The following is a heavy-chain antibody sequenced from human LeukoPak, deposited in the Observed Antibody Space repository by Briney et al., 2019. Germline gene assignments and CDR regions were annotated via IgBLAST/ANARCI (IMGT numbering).Heavy chain of an antibody. CDR1: GGTFSSYA. D-gene: IGHD3-16*02. CDR3: ASYDYVWGSYRYSTSPNYYGMDV. V-gene: IGHV1-2*02. J-gene: IGHJ6*02. Sequence: ASVKVSCKASGGTFSSYAISWVRQAPGQGLEWMGWINPNSGGTNYAQKFQGRVTMTRDTSISTAYMELSRLRSDDTAVYYCASYDYVWGSYRYSTSPNYYGMDVWGQGTTVTVSS. CDR2: INPNSGGT.